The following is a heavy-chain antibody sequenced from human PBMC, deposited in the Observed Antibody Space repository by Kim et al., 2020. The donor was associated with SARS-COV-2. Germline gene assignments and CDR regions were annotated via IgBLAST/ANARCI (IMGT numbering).Heavy chain of an antibody. J-gene: IGHJ6*02. D-gene: IGHD5-18*01. Sequence: KGRFTISRDNSKNTLYLQMNSLRAEDTAVYYCAKVDGYSYGPYYYYGMDVWGQGTTVTVSS. CDR3: AKVDGYSYGPYYYYGMDV. V-gene: IGHV3-23*01.